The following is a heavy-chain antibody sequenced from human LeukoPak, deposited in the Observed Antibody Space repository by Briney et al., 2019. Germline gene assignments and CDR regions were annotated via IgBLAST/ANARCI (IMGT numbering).Heavy chain of an antibody. CDR3: SFSLNF. Sequence: GGSLRLSCAASGFTFGTSWMDWVRQAPGKGLEWVANINLDGSEIYYVDSVKGRFTISRDNAKNSLYLQMNCLRAEDTAVYYCSFSLNFWGQGTLVTVSS. J-gene: IGHJ4*02. V-gene: IGHV3-7*01. CDR1: GFTFGTSW. CDR2: INLDGSEI. D-gene: IGHD3-16*02.